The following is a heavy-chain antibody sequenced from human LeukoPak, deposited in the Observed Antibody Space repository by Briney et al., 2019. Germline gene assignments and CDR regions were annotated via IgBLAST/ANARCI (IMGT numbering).Heavy chain of an antibody. CDR1: GGSISSGGYY. CDR2: IYTSGST. V-gene: IGHV4-61*02. Sequence: SETLSLTCTVSGGSISSGGYYWSWIRQPAGKGLEWIGRIYTSGSTNYNPSLKSRVTMSVDTSKNQFSLKLSSVTAADTAVYYCAREQDAEYFQHWGQGTLVTVSS. J-gene: IGHJ1*01. CDR3: AREQDAEYFQH.